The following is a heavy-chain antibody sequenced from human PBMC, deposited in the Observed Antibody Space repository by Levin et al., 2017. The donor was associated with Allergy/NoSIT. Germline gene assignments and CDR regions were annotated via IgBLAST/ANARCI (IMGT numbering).Heavy chain of an antibody. CDR2: TSYDGNNK. CDR1: GFTFSSCG. D-gene: IGHD3-10*01. Sequence: LSLTCAASGFTFSSCGMHWVRQAPGKGLEWVAVTSYDGNNKYYADSVKGRFTISRDNSKNTLYLQMNSLRAEDTAVYYCAKDRGYFDSGRWGYGMDVWGQGTTVTVSS. J-gene: IGHJ6*02. CDR3: AKDRGYFDSGRWGYGMDV. V-gene: IGHV3-30*18.